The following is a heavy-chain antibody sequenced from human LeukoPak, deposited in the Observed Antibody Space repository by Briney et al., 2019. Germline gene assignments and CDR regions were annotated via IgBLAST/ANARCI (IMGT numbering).Heavy chain of an antibody. Sequence: SETLSLTCAVYGGSFSGYYWSWIRQPPGKGLEWIGEINHSGSTNYNPSLKSRVTISVDTSKNQFSLKLSSVTAADTAVYYCARKPYYGSGSYYNGRDSAFDIWGQGTMVTVSS. V-gene: IGHV4-34*01. J-gene: IGHJ3*02. CDR2: INHSGST. CDR3: ARKPYYGSGSYYNGRDSAFDI. CDR1: GGSFSGYY. D-gene: IGHD3-10*01.